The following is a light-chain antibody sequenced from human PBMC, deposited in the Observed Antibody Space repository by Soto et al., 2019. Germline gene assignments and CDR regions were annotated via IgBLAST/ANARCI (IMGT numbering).Light chain of an antibody. J-gene: IGKJ1*01. CDR2: GAS. V-gene: IGKV3-15*01. CDR1: QSVSNN. CDR3: HQYNNWPPWT. Sequence: TLSVSPGERATLSCRASQSVSNNLAWYQQKPGQAPRLLIYGASTRATGIPARFSGSGSGTEFTLTISSLQSEDFAVYYCHQYNNWPPWTFGQGTKVEIK.